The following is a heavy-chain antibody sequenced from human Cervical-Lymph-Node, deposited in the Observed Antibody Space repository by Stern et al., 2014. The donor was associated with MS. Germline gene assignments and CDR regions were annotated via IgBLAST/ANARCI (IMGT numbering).Heavy chain of an antibody. Sequence: VQLVQSGGGVVQPGTSLRLPCAASGFTFSSYGMHWVRQAPGKGLEWVALAWYDGSTAYYTNSGKGRFTISRDNSKNTLSLQMNSLTAEDTAVYYCARGHIPYAYNYLFDYWGQGTLVTVSS. CDR3: ARGHIPYAYNYLFDY. D-gene: IGHD5-24*01. J-gene: IGHJ4*02. V-gene: IGHV3-33*01. CDR2: AWYDGSTA. CDR1: GFTFSSYG.